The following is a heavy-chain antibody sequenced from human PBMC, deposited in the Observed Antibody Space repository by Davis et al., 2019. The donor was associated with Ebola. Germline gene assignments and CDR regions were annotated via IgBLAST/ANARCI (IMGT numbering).Heavy chain of an antibody. J-gene: IGHJ4*02. Sequence: PSETLSLTCAVYGGSFSGYYWSWIRQPPGKGLEWIGEINHSGSTNYNPSLKSRVTISVDTSKNQFSLKLSSVTAADTAVYYCASIYSSSWYGVDYWGQGTLVTVSS. CDR2: INHSGST. V-gene: IGHV4-34*01. CDR1: GGSFSGYY. CDR3: ASIYSSSWYGVDY. D-gene: IGHD6-13*01.